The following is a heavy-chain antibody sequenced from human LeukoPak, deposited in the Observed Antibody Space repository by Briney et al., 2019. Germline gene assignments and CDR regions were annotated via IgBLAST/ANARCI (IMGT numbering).Heavy chain of an antibody. Sequence: SETLSLTCAVYGGSFSGYYWSWIRQPPGKGLEWIGEISHGGSTHYNPSLKSRVTISLDTSKNQFSLKLSSVTAADTAMYYCATHLQGITYYYFDYWGQGTLVTAAS. CDR2: ISHGGST. V-gene: IGHV4-34*01. D-gene: IGHD1-14*01. CDR3: ATHLQGITYYYFDY. J-gene: IGHJ4*02. CDR1: GGSFSGYY.